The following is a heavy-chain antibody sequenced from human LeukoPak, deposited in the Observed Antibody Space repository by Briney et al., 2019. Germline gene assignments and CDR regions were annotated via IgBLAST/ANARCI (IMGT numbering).Heavy chain of an antibody. Sequence: PGGSLRLSCAASEFSVGSNYMTWVRQAPGKGLEWVSLIYSGGSTYYADSVKGRFTISRDNSKNTLYLQMNSLRAEDTAVYYCAREGFGYSSGWSLDYWGQGTLVTVSS. D-gene: IGHD6-19*01. CDR3: AREGFGYSSGWSLDY. CDR1: EFSVGSNY. CDR2: IYSGGST. V-gene: IGHV3-66*01. J-gene: IGHJ4*02.